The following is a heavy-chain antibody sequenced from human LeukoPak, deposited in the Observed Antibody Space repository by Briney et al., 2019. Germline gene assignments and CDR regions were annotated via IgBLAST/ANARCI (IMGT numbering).Heavy chain of an antibody. J-gene: IGHJ4*02. CDR1: GGSIISGNW. Sequence: SGTLSLTCAVSGGSIISGNWWSWVRQPPGKGLEWIGEIYHSESTNFNPSLNNRVTMSVDKSKSQFSLRLTSVTAADTAVYYCASSSGDYALDFWGQGTLVTVSS. D-gene: IGHD4-17*01. CDR2: IYHSEST. V-gene: IGHV4-4*02. CDR3: ASSSGDYALDF.